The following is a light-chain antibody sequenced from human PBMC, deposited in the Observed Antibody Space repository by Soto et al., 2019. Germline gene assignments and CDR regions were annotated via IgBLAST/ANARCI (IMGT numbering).Light chain of an antibody. Sequence: DIHMTQSPPSLSASVGDRVTITCRASQGLGRWLAWYQQRPEKAPKCLIYAASDLQSGVPSRFSGSGSGTEFTLTINNLQPEDFGTYYCQQYKTYPWTFGQGTTVDVK. J-gene: IGKJ1*01. CDR1: QGLGRW. CDR3: QQYKTYPWT. V-gene: IGKV1D-16*01. CDR2: AAS.